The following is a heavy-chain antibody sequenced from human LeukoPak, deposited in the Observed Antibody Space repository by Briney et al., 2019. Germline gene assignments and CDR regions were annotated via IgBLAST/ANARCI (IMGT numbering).Heavy chain of an antibody. CDR3: ARDAFGGVVANLDY. J-gene: IGHJ4*02. D-gene: IGHD3-16*02. CDR1: GYTFTTYG. CDR2: ISTYNGNT. Sequence: ASVKVSCKASGYTFTTYGISWVRQAPRQGHEWMGWISTYNGNTVYAQKLQGRVTMTTDTSTSTAYMELRSLRSDDTAIYYCARDAFGGVVANLDYWGQGTPVTVSS. V-gene: IGHV1-18*01.